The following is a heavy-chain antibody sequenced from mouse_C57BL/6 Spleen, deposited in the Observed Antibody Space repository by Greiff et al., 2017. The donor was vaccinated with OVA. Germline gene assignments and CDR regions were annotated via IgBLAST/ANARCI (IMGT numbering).Heavy chain of an antibody. Sequence: VQLQQSGPELVKPGASVKISCKASGYAFSSSWMNWVKQRPGKGLEWIGRIYPGDGDTNYNGKFKGKATLTADKSSRTAYMQLSRLTSEDSAVYDCARGSGGLYDMDDWGQGTSVTVSS. J-gene: IGHJ4*01. CDR1: GYAFSSSW. V-gene: IGHV1-82*01. CDR2: IYPGDGDT. CDR3: ARGSGGLYDMDD. D-gene: IGHD1-1*02.